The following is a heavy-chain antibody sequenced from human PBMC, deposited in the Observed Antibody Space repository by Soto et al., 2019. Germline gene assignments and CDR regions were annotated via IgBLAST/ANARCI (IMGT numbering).Heavy chain of an antibody. J-gene: IGHJ4*02. CDR3: ARRDGYNLDFDY. CDR2: ISVYNGNT. Sequence: ASVKVSCKASGYTFTSYGISWVRQAPGQGLEWMGWISVYNGNTNYAQKLQGRVTMTTDTSTSTADMELRSLRSDDTAVYYCARRDGYNLDFDYWGQGTLVTVSS. D-gene: IGHD5-12*01. V-gene: IGHV1-18*01. CDR1: GYTFTSYG.